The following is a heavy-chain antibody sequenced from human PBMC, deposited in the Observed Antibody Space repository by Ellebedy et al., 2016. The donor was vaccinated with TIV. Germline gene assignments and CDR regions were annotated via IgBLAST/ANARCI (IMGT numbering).Heavy chain of an antibody. CDR1: GGTFSNYA. J-gene: IGHJ6*02. Sequence: AASVKVSCKTSGGTFSNYAISWVRQSPGQGLEWMGGIIPIFGKADYEQKFQGTVTITADESTSTAYMELSSLRSEDTAVYYCARSYDPLYYYAMDVWGQGTTVTVSS. CDR3: ARSYDPLYYYAMDV. D-gene: IGHD3-3*01. V-gene: IGHV1-69*13. CDR2: IIPIFGKA.